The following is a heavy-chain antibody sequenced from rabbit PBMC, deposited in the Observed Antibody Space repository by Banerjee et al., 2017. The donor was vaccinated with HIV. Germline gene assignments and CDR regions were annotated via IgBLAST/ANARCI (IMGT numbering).Heavy chain of an antibody. J-gene: IGHJ4*01. CDR2: IYAGSSDST. V-gene: IGHV1S45*01. Sequence: QEQLEESGGDLVKPEGSLTLTCTASAFSFSNKYVMCWVRQAPGKGLEWIGCIYAGSSDSTYYASWAKGRFTISSTSSTTVTLQMTTLTAADTATYFCARTASGDDNDLWGPGPLVTV. CDR1: AFSFSNKYV. CDR3: ARTASGDDNDL. D-gene: IGHD1-1*01.